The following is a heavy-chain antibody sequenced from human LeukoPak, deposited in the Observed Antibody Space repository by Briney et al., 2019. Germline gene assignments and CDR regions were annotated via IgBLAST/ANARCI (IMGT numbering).Heavy chain of an antibody. CDR1: GGSISSYY. V-gene: IGHV4-59*12. J-gene: IGHJ3*02. CDR2: IYHSGST. D-gene: IGHD3-10*01. Sequence: PSETLSLTCTVSGGSISSYYWSWIRQPPGKGLEWIGEIYHSGSTNYNPSLKSRVTISVDKSKNQFSLKLSSVTAADTAVYYCARDRSPYGSGSYYPSAFDIWGQGTMVTVSS. CDR3: ARDRSPYGSGSYYPSAFDI.